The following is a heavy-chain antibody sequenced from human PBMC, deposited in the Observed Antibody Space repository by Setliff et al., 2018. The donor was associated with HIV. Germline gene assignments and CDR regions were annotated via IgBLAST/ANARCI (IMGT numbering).Heavy chain of an antibody. CDR1: GYTFTNYD. V-gene: IGHV1-18*01. J-gene: IGHJ3*02. CDR3: AREFYDFWSGYSDAFHI. D-gene: IGHD3-3*01. CDR2: ISAYNGNT. Sequence: ASVKVSCKASGYTFTNYDISWVRQAPGQGLEWMGWISAYNGNTNYAQKLQGRVTMTTDTSTSTAYMELRSLRSDDTAVYYCAREFYDFWSGYSDAFHIWGQGTMVTVSS.